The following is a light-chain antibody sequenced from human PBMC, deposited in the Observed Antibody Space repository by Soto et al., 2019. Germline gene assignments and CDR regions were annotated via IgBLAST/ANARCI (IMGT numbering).Light chain of an antibody. V-gene: IGLV1-44*01. J-gene: IGLJ3*02. CDR1: SSNIGSNA. Sequence: QSVLIQPPSASGTPGQRVTISCFGSSSNIGSNAVNWYQQLPGTAPKLLIYSDNQRPSGAPDRFSGSKSGTSASLAISGLQSEDEADYYCTAWDDSMNGPVFGGGTQLTVL. CDR2: SDN. CDR3: TAWDDSMNGPV.